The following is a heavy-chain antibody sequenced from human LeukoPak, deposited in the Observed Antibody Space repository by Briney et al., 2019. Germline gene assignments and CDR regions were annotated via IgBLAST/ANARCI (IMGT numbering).Heavy chain of an antibody. D-gene: IGHD3-10*01. Sequence: PSETLSLTCTVSGGSISSSSYYWGWIRQPPGKGLEWIGYIYYSGSTNYNPSLKSRVTISVDTSKNQFSLKLRSVTAADTAVYYCARAIGSGDFYSRAYYYYMDVWGKGTTVTISS. CDR2: IYYSGST. CDR1: GGSISSSSYY. J-gene: IGHJ6*03. V-gene: IGHV4-61*05. CDR3: ARAIGSGDFYSRAYYYYMDV.